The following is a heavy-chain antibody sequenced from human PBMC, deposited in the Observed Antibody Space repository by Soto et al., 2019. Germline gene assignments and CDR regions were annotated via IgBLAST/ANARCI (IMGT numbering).Heavy chain of an antibody. V-gene: IGHV3-23*01. J-gene: IGHJ5*02. CDR3: AKDLTLGYCSSTSCPRDP. Sequence: PGGSLRLSCAASGFTFSSYAMSWVRQAPGKGLEWVSAISGSGGSTYYADSVKGRFTISRDNSKNTLYLQMNSLRAEDTAVYYCAKDLTLGYCSSTSCPRDPWGQGTLVTVSS. CDR2: ISGSGGST. CDR1: GFTFSSYA. D-gene: IGHD2-2*01.